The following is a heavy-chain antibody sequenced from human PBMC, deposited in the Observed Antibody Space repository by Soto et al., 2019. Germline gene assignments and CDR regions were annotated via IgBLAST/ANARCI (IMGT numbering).Heavy chain of an antibody. CDR2: INAGTGDT. CDR1: GYTFSNYA. CDR3: ARAPRSSGYYHYAMDV. D-gene: IGHD3-9*01. J-gene: IGHJ6*02. V-gene: IGHV1-3*01. Sequence: QVQLVQSGAEVKKPGASVTVSCEASGYTFSNYAIHWVRQAPGQRLEWMAWINAGTGDTKYSQNFQGRVTITRDTSASTAYMDLIILRSEDTAVYYCARAPRSSGYYHYAMDVWGQGTTVNVS.